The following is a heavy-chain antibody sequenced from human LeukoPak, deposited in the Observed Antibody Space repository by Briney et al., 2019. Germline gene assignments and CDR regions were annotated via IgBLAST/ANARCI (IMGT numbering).Heavy chain of an antibody. CDR1: GFTFGSYG. J-gene: IGHJ4*02. V-gene: IGHV3-30*18. CDR3: AKDVSLVQGVTDY. Sequence: GGSLRLSCAASGFTFGSYGMHWVRQAPGKGLEWVAVISYDGSNKYYADSVKGRFTISRDNSKNTLYLQMNSLRAEDTAVYYCAKDVSLVQGVTDYWGQGTLVTVSS. D-gene: IGHD3-10*01. CDR2: ISYDGSNK.